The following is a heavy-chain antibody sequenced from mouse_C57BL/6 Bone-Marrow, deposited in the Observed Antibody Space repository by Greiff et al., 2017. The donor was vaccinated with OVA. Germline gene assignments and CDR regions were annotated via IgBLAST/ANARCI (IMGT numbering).Heavy chain of an antibody. J-gene: IGHJ2*01. CDR3: ARGGSSYVGFAY. CDR2: INPNNGGT. CDR1: GYTFTDYY. Sequence: VQLQQSGPELVKPGASVKISCKASGYTFTDYYMNWVKQSHGKSLEWIGDINPNNGGTSYNQKFKGKATLTVDKSSSTAYMELRSLTSEDSAVYYCARGGSSYVGFAYWGQGTTLTVSS. D-gene: IGHD1-1*01. V-gene: IGHV1-26*01.